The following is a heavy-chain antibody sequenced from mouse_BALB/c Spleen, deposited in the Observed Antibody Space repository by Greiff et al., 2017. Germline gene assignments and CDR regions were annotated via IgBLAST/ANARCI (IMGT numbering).Heavy chain of an antibody. CDR1: GYAFSSSW. D-gene: IGHD2-4*01. J-gene: IGHJ4*01. V-gene: IGHV1-82*01. Sequence: VQLQQSGPELVKPGASVKISCKASGYAFSSSWMNWVKQRPGQGLEWIGRIYPGDGDTNYNGKFKGKATLTADKSSSTAYMQLSSLTSVDSAVYCCARDYDYAMDYWGQGTSVTVSS. CDR2: IYPGDGDT. CDR3: ARDYDYAMDY.